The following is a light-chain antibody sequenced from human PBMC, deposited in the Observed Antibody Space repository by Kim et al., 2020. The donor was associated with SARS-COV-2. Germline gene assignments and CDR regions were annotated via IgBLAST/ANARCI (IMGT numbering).Light chain of an antibody. CDR2: DST. V-gene: IGLV1-40*01. CDR3: QSFDNSLTGLV. CDR1: PSNIGAGNG. J-gene: IGLJ2*01. Sequence: QRVTLSCAGTPSNIGAGNGVHWYHHIPGTAPRLLISDSTNRPSGVPDRFSGSISGTSVSLVLSGLQVEDEADYYCQSFDNSLTGLVFGGGTQLTVL.